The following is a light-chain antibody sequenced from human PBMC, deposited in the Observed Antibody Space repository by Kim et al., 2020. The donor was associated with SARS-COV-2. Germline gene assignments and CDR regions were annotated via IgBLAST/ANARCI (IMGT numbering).Light chain of an antibody. J-gene: IGLJ3*02. Sequence: SVTISCTGTSSDVGGYDYVSWYQQHPGKAPKLMIYDVTRRPSGVPDRISGSKSGNTASLTISGLRADDEADYYCCSYAGYYTLLFGGGTQLTVL. V-gene: IGLV2-11*01. CDR3: CSYAGYYTLL. CDR2: DVT. CDR1: SSDVGGYDY.